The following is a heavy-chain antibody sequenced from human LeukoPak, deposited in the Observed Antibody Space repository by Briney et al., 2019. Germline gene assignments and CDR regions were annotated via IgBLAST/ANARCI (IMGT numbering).Heavy chain of an antibody. Sequence: SVKVSCKASGGTSRSYAITWVRQAPGQGLEWMGRIIPILGIADYTQQLQGRVTITADKSTSTAYMELSSLRSEDTAVYYCARERLVVVSSAVDYYYGMDVWGQGTTVIVS. J-gene: IGHJ6*02. CDR2: IIPILGIA. D-gene: IGHD2-21*01. V-gene: IGHV1-69*04. CDR3: ARERLVVVSSAVDYYYGMDV. CDR1: GGTSRSYA.